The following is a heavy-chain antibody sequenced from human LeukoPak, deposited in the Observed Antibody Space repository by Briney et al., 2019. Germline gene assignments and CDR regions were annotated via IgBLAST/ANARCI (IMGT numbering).Heavy chain of an antibody. V-gene: IGHV5-51*01. CDR3: GRHVAYRRWYYFDH. J-gene: IGHJ4*02. D-gene: IGHD2-15*01. CDR1: GYSFTDYW. CDR2: MFPRDSDI. Sequence: GESLKISCKASGYSFTDYWICWVRQLPWKRPEFMGIMFPRDSDIRYSPSVQSLATISADKSISTAYLQWSSLKASDSAMYYCGRHVAYRRWYYFDHWGQGALVTVSS.